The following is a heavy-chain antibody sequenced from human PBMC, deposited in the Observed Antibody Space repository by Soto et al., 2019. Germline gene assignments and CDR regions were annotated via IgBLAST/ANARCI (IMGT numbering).Heavy chain of an antibody. J-gene: IGHJ4*02. V-gene: IGHV4-30-4*01. D-gene: IGHD5-18*01. CDR1: GAYISGADSY. Sequence: SETLSLTCVVSGAYISGADSYWFWIRKPPGKGLEWIRYIYYSGSTYYNPSLKSRVTISVDTSKNQFSLKLSSVTAADTAVYYCARVDTAMVIDYWGQGTLVTVSS. CDR3: ARVDTAMVIDY. CDR2: IYYSGST.